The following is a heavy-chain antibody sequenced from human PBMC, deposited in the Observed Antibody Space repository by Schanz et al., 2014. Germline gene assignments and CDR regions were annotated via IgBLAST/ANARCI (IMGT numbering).Heavy chain of an antibody. J-gene: IGHJ4*02. CDR1: GFTFSSHW. Sequence: VRLVESGGGVVQPGRSLRLSCAASGFTFSSHWMHWVRQDPGKGLVWVARINSVGSNTDYADSVTGRFTISRDNAKNTLYLQMNTLRAEDTAVYYCARDRRNADLDYWGQGTLVTVSS. D-gene: IGHD1-1*01. CDR2: INSVGSNT. V-gene: IGHV3-74*01. CDR3: ARDRRNADLDY.